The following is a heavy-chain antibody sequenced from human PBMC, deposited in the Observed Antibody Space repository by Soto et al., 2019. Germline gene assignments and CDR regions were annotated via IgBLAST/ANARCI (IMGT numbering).Heavy chain of an antibody. J-gene: IGHJ3*02. V-gene: IGHV3-23*01. CDR1: GFTFSSYA. Sequence: PGGSLRLSCAASGFTFSSYAMSWVRPSPGKGLEWVSVISGSVSSTYYADSVKGRFTISRDNSKKTPYLQMNCLRAEDTAVYYCARDFMGSGSDAFDIWGQGTMVTVSS. D-gene: IGHD6-19*01. CDR3: ARDFMGSGSDAFDI. CDR2: ISGSVSST.